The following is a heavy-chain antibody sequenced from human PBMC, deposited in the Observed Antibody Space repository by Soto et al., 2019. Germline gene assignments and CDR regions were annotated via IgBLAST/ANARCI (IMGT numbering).Heavy chain of an antibody. Sequence: PSETLSLTCAVYGGSFSGYYWSWIRQPPGKGLEWIGEINHSGSTNYNPSLKSRVTISVDTSKNQFSLKLSSVTAADTAVYYCARSARYCSGGSCYDWFDPWGQGTLVTVSS. J-gene: IGHJ5*02. CDR1: GGSFSGYY. D-gene: IGHD2-15*01. V-gene: IGHV4-34*01. CDR2: INHSGST. CDR3: ARSARYCSGGSCYDWFDP.